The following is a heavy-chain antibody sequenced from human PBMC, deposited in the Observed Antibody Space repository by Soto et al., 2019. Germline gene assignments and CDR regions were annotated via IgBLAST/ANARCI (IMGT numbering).Heavy chain of an antibody. CDR1: GGSISSGGYY. D-gene: IGHD2-2*01. CDR2: IYYSGST. J-gene: IGHJ6*02. V-gene: IGHV4-31*03. Sequence: SETLSLTCTVSGGSISSGGYYWSWIRQHPGKGLEWIGYIYYSGSTYYNPSLKSRVLISVDTSKNQFSQKLSSVTAADTAMYYCARWISNSQSDGPYYYYAMDVWGQGTTVTVSS. CDR3: ARWISNSQSDGPYYYYAMDV.